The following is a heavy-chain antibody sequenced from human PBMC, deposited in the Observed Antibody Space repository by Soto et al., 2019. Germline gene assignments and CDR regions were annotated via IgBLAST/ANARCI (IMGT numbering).Heavy chain of an antibody. V-gene: IGHV1-3*01. Sequence: GASVKVSCKASGYTFTSYAMHWVRQAPGQRLEWMGWINAGNGNTKYSQKFQGRVTITRDTSASTAYMELSSLRSEDTAVYYCARSRPSPIPGYSGYYYYYGMDVWGQGTTVTRLL. D-gene: IGHD2-2*02. CDR3: ARSRPSPIPGYSGYYYYYGMDV. CDR2: INAGNGNT. CDR1: GYTFTSYA. J-gene: IGHJ6*02.